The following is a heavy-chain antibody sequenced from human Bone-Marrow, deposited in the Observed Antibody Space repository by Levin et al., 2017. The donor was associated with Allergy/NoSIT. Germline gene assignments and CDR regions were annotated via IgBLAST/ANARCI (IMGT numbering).Heavy chain of an antibody. V-gene: IGHV4-39*01. CDR1: GGSISSGDYY. CDR3: ARYWNWGFRGGFDS. CDR2: VIHTGTT. D-gene: IGHD7-27*01. J-gene: IGHJ4*02. Sequence: SETLSLTCTVSGGSISSGDYYWNWIRQPPGKGLEWIGEVIHTGTTYYNPALKSRIAISVDTSKNQFSLKLTSVTAADTAVYYCARYWNWGFRGGFDSWGQGTLVAVSS.